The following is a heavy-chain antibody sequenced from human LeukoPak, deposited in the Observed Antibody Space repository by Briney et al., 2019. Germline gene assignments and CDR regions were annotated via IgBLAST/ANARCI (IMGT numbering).Heavy chain of an antibody. CDR3: AKDQGSTSYHRFDY. CDR1: GFTFSSYG. J-gene: IGHJ4*02. D-gene: IGHD2-2*01. Sequence: GGSLRLSCAASGFTFSSYGTHWVRQAPGKGLEWVAFIRYDGSNKYYADSVKGRFTISRDNSKNTLYLQMNSLRAEDTAVYYCAKDQGSTSYHRFDYWGQGTLVTVSS. CDR2: IRYDGSNK. V-gene: IGHV3-30*02.